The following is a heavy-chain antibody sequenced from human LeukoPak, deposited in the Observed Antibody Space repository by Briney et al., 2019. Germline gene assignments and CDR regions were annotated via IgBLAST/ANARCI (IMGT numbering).Heavy chain of an antibody. CDR1: GFTFSSYW. Sequence: GGSLRLSCAASGFTFSSYWMSWVRQAPGKGLEWVANIKQDGSEKYYVDSVKGRFTTSRDNAKNSLYLQMNSLRAEDTAVYYCARDRDYGDYDLSGWGQGTLVTVSS. D-gene: IGHD4-17*01. V-gene: IGHV3-7*01. J-gene: IGHJ4*02. CDR3: ARDRDYGDYDLSG. CDR2: IKQDGSEK.